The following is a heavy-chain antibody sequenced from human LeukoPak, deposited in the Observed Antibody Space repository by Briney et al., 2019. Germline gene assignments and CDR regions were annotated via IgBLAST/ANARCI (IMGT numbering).Heavy chain of an antibody. CDR1: GGSFSGYY. CDR2: INHSGST. Sequence: SETLSLTCAVYGGSFSGYYWSWIRQPPGKGLEWTGEINHSGSTNYNPSLKSRVTISVDTSKNQFSLKLSSVTAADTAVYYCARGLGYCSGGSCYSFRYNWFDPWGQGTLVTVSS. V-gene: IGHV4-34*01. CDR3: ARGLGYCSGGSCYSFRYNWFDP. J-gene: IGHJ5*02. D-gene: IGHD2-15*01.